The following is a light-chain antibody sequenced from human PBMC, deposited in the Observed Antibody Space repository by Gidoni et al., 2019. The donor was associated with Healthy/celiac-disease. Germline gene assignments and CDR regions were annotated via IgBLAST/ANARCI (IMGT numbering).Light chain of an antibody. J-gene: IGKJ5*01. V-gene: IGKV3-11*01. Sequence: EIVLTQSPPTLSLSPGERATLSCRASQSVSSYLAWYQQKPGQAPRLLIYDASNRATGIPARFSGSGSGTDFTLTISSLEPEDFAVYYCQQRSNWPLTFGQXTRLEIK. CDR3: QQRSNWPLT. CDR1: QSVSSY. CDR2: DAS.